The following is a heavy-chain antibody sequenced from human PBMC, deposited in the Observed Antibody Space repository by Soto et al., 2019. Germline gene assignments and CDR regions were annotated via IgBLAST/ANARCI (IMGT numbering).Heavy chain of an antibody. CDR2: IKEDGRVK. V-gene: IGHV3-7*05. D-gene: IGHD3-16*01. Sequence: GGSLRLSCAASGFTFSRHWMSWVRQAPGKGLEWVANIKEDGRVKNYIDSVKGRFTISRDNAKNSVYLQLNSLRVEDTAVYFCARDKEGGANDYWGQGSPVTVS. J-gene: IGHJ4*02. CDR1: GFTFSRHW. CDR3: ARDKEGGANDY.